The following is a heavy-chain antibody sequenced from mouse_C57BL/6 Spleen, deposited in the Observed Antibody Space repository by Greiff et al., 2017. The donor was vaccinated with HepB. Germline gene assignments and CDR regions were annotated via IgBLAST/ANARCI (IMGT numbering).Heavy chain of an antibody. CDR3: TRGGVFNYGEDY. Sequence: QVQLQQSGAELVRPGASVTLSCKASGYTFTDYEMHWVKQTPVHGLEWIGAIDPETGGTAYNQKFKGKAILTADKSSSTAYMELRSLTSEDSAVYYGTRGGVFNYGEDYWGQGTTLTVSS. J-gene: IGHJ2*01. CDR1: GYTFTDYE. CDR2: IDPETGGT. V-gene: IGHV1-15*01. D-gene: IGHD1-3*01.